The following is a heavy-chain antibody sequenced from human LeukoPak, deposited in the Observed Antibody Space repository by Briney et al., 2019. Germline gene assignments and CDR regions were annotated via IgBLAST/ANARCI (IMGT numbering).Heavy chain of an antibody. V-gene: IGHV4-34*01. J-gene: IGHJ4*02. CDR2: INHSGST. D-gene: IGHD6-6*01. CDR3: ARAEYTLSLDY. Sequence: PSETLSLTCAVYGGSFSGYYWSWIRQPPGKGLEWIGEINHSGSTNYNPSLKSRVTISVDTSKNQFSLKLSSVTAADTAVFYCARAEYTLSLDYWGQGILVTVSS. CDR1: GGSFSGYY.